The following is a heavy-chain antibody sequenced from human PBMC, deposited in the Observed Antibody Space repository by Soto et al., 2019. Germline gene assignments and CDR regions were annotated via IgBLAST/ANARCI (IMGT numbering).Heavy chain of an antibody. CDR1: GGSISPHY. V-gene: IGHV4-59*11. CDR3: ARGSYYSDSSGYFLDS. Sequence: SETLSLTCTVSGGSISPHYWSWIRQAPGKGLEWIAYIYYSGSTNSNPSLKSRVTISLDTSNNQFSLKPSSVTAADTAVYYCARGSYYSDSSGYFLDSWGQGTLVTVS. D-gene: IGHD3-22*01. CDR2: IYYSGST. J-gene: IGHJ4*02.